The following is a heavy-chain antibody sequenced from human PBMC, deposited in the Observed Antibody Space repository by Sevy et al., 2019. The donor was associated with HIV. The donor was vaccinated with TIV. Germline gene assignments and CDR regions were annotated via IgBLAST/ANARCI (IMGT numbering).Heavy chain of an antibody. CDR1: GDSISNYY. CDR2: IYYSRST. CDR3: ARALQNYYYGMDV. Sequence: SETLSLTCTVSGDSISNYYWSWIRQPPGKGLEWIGYIYYSRSTNYNPSLKSRVTISVDKSKNQFSLKLSSMTAADTAVYYCARALQNYYYGMDVWGQGTTVTVSS. J-gene: IGHJ6*02. V-gene: IGHV4-59*01. D-gene: IGHD3-16*02.